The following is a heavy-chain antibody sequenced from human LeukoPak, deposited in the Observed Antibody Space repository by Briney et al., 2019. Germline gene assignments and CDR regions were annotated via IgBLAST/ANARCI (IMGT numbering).Heavy chain of an antibody. CDR1: GFTFSSYA. D-gene: IGHD3-22*01. CDR2: IWYDGSNK. V-gene: IGHV3-33*08. CDR3: ARATYDSSGLFDY. Sequence: GGSLRLSCAASGFTFSSYAMHWVRQAPAKGLKWVAVIWYDGSNKYYADSVKGRFTISRDNSKNTLYLQMNSLRAEDTAVYYCARATYDSSGLFDYWGQGTLVTVSS. J-gene: IGHJ4*02.